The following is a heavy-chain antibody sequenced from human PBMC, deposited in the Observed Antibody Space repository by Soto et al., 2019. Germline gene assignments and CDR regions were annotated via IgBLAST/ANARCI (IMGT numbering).Heavy chain of an antibody. J-gene: IGHJ4*02. CDR1: GGSISSYY. CDR2: IYYSGST. D-gene: IGHD3-9*01. V-gene: IGHV4-59*01. Sequence: SETLSLTCTVSGGSISSYYWSWIRQPPGKGLEWIGYIYYSGSTNYNPSLKSRVTISVDTSKNQFSLKLSSVTAADTAVYYCARAYFDWLLYDYWGQGTLVTVSS. CDR3: ARAYFDWLLYDY.